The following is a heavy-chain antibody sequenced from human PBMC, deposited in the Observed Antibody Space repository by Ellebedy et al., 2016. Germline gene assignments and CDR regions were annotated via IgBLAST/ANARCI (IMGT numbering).Heavy chain of an antibody. CDR2: ISTDTGIP. CDR1: GYTFTTYA. J-gene: IGHJ6*03. CDR3: AREFNSGWSNYYYYYMDV. Sequence: ASVKVSCKASGYTFTTYAMNWVRQAPGQGLEWMGRISTDTGIPTYTQGFRGRFVFSLDTSVSTAYLQISSLKAEDTAMYYCAREFNSGWSNYYYYYMDVWGKGTSVTVSS. D-gene: IGHD6-19*01. V-gene: IGHV7-4-1*02.